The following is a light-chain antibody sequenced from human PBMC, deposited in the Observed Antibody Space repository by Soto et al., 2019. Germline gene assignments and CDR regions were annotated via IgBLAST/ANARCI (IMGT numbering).Light chain of an antibody. J-gene: IGKJ1*01. Sequence: EIVMTQSPATLSVSPGDRATLSCRASQSVSSNLAWYQQKPGQAPRLLIHGATTRATGIPARFSGRVSGTESTLTISSLQPDNFATYYCQEYNSYSWTFGQGTKVDIK. CDR1: QSVSSN. CDR2: GAT. CDR3: QEYNSYSWT. V-gene: IGKV3-15*01.